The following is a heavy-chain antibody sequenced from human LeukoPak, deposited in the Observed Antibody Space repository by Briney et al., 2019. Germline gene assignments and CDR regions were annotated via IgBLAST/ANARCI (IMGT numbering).Heavy chain of an antibody. Sequence: ASVKVSCKASGGTFSTYAINWVRQAPGQGLEWMGAIIPIFGTAKYAQKFQGRVTITTDESTSTAYMELSSLRSEDTAMYYCSGYYAHSGEIIGSYYYYWNRESLVTVSS. D-gene: IGHD3-10*01. CDR1: GGTFSTYA. V-gene: IGHV1-69*05. CDR2: IIPIFGTA. J-gene: IGHJ4*01. CDR3: SGYYAHSGEIIGSYYYY.